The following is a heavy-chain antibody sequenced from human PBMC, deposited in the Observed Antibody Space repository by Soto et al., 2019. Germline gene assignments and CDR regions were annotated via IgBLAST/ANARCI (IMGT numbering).Heavy chain of an antibody. CDR3: AKVEYCGGDCLYYYYYGMDV. J-gene: IGHJ6*02. D-gene: IGHD2-21*02. CDR2: ISGSGGST. V-gene: IGHV3-23*01. CDR1: GFTFSSYA. Sequence: GGSLRLSCAASGFTFSSYAMSWVRQAPGKGLEWVSAISGSGGSTYYADSVKGRFTISRDNSKNTLYLQMNSLRAEDTAVYYCAKVEYCGGDCLYYYYYGMDVWGQGTTVTVSS.